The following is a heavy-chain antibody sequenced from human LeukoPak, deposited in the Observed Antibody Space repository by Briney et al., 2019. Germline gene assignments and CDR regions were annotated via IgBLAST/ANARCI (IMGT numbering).Heavy chain of an antibody. CDR1: GFTFTSSA. CDR2: IVVGSGNT. CDR3: AADPPTGSSGSLYYFDY. D-gene: IGHD3-22*01. J-gene: IGHJ4*02. V-gene: IGHV1-58*01. Sequence: EASVKVSCKASGFTFTSSAVQWVRQARGQRLEWIGWIVVGSGNTNYAQKFQERVTITRDMSTSTAYMELSSLRSEDTAVYYCAADPPTGSSGSLYYFDYWGQGTLVTVSS.